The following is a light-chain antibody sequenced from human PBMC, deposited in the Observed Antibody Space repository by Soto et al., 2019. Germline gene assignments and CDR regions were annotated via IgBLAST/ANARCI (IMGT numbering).Light chain of an antibody. V-gene: IGLV2-14*01. Sequence: QSALTQPASVSGSPGQSVTISCTGTSNDVGGYAYVSWYQQYPGKAPKLVISEVSSRPSGVSHRFSGSRSGNTASLTISGLQDEDEADYHCCSYAGNTTPVFGGGTKLTVL. CDR3: CSYAGNTTPV. J-gene: IGLJ3*02. CDR1: SNDVGGYAY. CDR2: EVS.